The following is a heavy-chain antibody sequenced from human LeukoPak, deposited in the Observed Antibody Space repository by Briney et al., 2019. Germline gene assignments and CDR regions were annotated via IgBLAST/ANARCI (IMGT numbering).Heavy chain of an antibody. Sequence: GGSLRLSCSASSFNFKTYNINWVRQTPGKGLEWVSSISYTGTYIYYSDSVKGRFTISRDNAKNSLYLQMNSLRAEDTAVYYCARDLSLWFGDILGYFDYWGQGTLVTVSS. V-gene: IGHV3-21*01. CDR1: SFNFKTYN. J-gene: IGHJ4*02. D-gene: IGHD3-10*01. CDR2: ISYTGTYI. CDR3: ARDLSLWFGDILGYFDY.